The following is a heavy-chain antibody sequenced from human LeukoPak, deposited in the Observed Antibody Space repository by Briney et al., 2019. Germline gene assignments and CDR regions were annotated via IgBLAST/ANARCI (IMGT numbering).Heavy chain of an antibody. V-gene: IGHV7-4-1*02. J-gene: IGHJ3*01. CDR3: ATSLGAGSDAFAL. CDR2: INTNTGHP. D-gene: IGHD1-1*01. Sequence: ASVKVSCKASGYNLTNYALNWVRQTPGPGLEWMGWINTNTGHPTYGQGFTARFVFSLDTSVSTAFLQISTLKPADTAIYYCATSLGAGSDAFALWGQGTMVTVSS. CDR1: GYNLTNYA.